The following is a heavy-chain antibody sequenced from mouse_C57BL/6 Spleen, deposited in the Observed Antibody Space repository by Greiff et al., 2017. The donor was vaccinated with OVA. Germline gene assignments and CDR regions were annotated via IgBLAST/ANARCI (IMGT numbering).Heavy chain of an antibody. CDR1: GFTFSSYG. D-gene: IGHD2-1*01. Sequence: EVQLQESGGDLVKPGGSLKLSCAASGFTFSSYGMSWVRQTPDKRLEWVATISSGGSYTYYPDSVKGRFTISRDNAKNTLYLQMSSLKSEDTAMYYCARPFYFRAMDYWGQGTSVTVAS. CDR2: ISSGGSYT. CDR3: ARPFYFRAMDY. V-gene: IGHV5-6*01. J-gene: IGHJ4*01.